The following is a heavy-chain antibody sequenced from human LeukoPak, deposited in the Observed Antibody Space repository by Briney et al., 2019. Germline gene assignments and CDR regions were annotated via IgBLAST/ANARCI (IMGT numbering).Heavy chain of an antibody. CDR1: GYSFTSYW. CDR2: IYPGDSDT. V-gene: IGHV5-51*01. J-gene: IGHJ6*03. CDR3: ARHTLSYYYYMDV. D-gene: IGHD2/OR15-2a*01. Sequence: GESLKISCKGSGYSFTSYWIGWMRQMPGKGLEWMGIIYPGDSDTRYSPSFQGQVTISADKSISTAYLQWSSLKASDTAMYYCARHTLSYYYYMDVWGKGTTVTVSS.